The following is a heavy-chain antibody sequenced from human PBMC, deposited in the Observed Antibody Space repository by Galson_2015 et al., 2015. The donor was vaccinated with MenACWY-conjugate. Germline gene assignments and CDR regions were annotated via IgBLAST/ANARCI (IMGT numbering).Heavy chain of an antibody. CDR3: ARDKVWSGEMATTPHFARGFDY. J-gene: IGHJ4*02. CDR1: GGSISSSNW. V-gene: IGHV4-4*02. D-gene: IGHD5-24*01. CDR2: IYHSGST. Sequence: ETLSLTCAVSGGSISSSNWWSWVRQPPGKGLEWIGEIYHSGSTNYNPSLKGRVTISVDKSKNQFSLKLSSVTAADTAVYYCARDKVWSGEMATTPHFARGFDYWGQGTLVTVSS.